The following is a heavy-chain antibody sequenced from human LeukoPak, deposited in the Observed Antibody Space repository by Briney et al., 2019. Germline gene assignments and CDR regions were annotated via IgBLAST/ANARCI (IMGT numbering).Heavy chain of an antibody. Sequence: PSETLSLTCTVSGGSINNYYWSWIRQPPGKGLEWIGYIYYSGSTNYNPSLKSRVTISVDTSKNQFSLKLSSVTAADTAVYYCARGAVAGTLYNWFDPWGQGTLVTVSS. J-gene: IGHJ5*02. CDR1: GGSINNYY. V-gene: IGHV4-59*01. CDR3: ARGAVAGTLYNWFDP. D-gene: IGHD6-19*01. CDR2: IYYSGST.